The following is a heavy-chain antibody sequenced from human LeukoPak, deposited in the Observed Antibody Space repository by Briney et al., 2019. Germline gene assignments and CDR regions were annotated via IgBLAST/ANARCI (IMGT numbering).Heavy chain of an antibody. V-gene: IGHV3-48*02. J-gene: IGHJ4*02. D-gene: IGHD2-21*01. Sequence: PGGSLRLSCAASGFTFSTYNMNWVRQAPGKGPEWVSYISSSSGTLYYADSVRGRFTISRDNAKSSLYLQMNSLRDEDTAVYYCARGAYEFDYWGQGTLVTVSS. CDR2: ISSSSGTL. CDR3: ARGAYEFDY. CDR1: GFTFSTYN.